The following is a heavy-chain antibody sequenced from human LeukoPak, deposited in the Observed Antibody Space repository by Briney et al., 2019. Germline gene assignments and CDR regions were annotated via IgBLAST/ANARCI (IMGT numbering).Heavy chain of an antibody. D-gene: IGHD5-18*01. CDR2: ISGSGGNT. J-gene: IGHJ3*02. CDR3: VKGAYSYGELKAFDI. V-gene: IGHV3-23*01. CDR1: GFTFSSYA. Sequence: GGSLRLSCAASGFTFSSYAMAWVRQAPGKGLEWVSGISGSGGNTHYADSVKGRVTISRDNSKNTLYLQMNSLRAEDTAVYYCVKGAYSYGELKAFDIWGQGTMVTVSS.